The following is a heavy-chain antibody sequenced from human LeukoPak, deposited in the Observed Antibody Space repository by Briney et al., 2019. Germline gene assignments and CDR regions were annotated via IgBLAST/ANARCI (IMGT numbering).Heavy chain of an antibody. D-gene: IGHD3-10*01. CDR2: ISATGEST. V-gene: IGHV3-23*01. Sequence: GGSLRLSCAAARFSFYAYAMSWVRQAQGKGLEWVSGISATGESTCYADSVKGRFTISRDNSKNTLFLQMNSLRAEDTALYYCAKIATRLIDSFGSERGWFDPWGQGTLVTVSS. CDR1: RFSFYAYA. J-gene: IGHJ5*02. CDR3: AKIATRLIDSFGSERGWFDP.